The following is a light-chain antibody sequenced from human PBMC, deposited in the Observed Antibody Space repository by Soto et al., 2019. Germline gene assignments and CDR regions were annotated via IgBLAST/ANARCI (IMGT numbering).Light chain of an antibody. CDR3: TQRIEFPLT. Sequence: DIVMTQTPLSLPVTPGEPASISCRSSQSLLDSDDGNTYLDWYLQKPGQSPQLLIYTVSYRASGVPDRFSGSGSGTDFTLKISRVEAEDVGVYYCTQRIEFPLTFGGGTKVDIK. CDR1: QSLLDSDDGNTY. CDR2: TVS. V-gene: IGKV2-40*01. J-gene: IGKJ4*01.